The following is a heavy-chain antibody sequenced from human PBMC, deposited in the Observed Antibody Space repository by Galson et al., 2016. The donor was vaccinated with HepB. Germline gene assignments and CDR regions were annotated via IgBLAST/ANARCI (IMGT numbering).Heavy chain of an antibody. CDR3: AKDCSTTSCSAWHAFDM. J-gene: IGHJ3*02. V-gene: IGHV3-23*01. CDR1: GFIFSNFA. Sequence: SLRLSCAASGFIFSNFAMSWVRQAPGKGLEWVSPISDSGGSTYYAGSVKGRFTISRDNAKNSLCLQMNSLRVEDTGVYYCAKDCSTTSCSAWHAFDMWGQGTLVTVSS. D-gene: IGHD2-2*01. CDR2: ISDSGGST.